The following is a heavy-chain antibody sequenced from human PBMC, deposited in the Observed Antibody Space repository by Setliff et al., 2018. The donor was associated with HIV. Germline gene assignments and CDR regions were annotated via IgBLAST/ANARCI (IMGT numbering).Heavy chain of an antibody. J-gene: IGHJ6*03. V-gene: IGHV7-4-1*01. CDR2: INTNTGNP. CDR3: TRDHTPPPNYDFWSGQIDLRNIFYYMDV. CDR1: GYSFADYA. D-gene: IGHD3-3*01. Sequence: ASVKVSCKASGYSFADYAMNWVRQAPRQGLEWMGYINTNTGNPTYAQGFTGRFVFSVDTPVSTAYLQIFSLKTEDTAVYYCTRDHTPPPNYDFWSGQIDLRNIFYYMDVWGTGSPVTVS.